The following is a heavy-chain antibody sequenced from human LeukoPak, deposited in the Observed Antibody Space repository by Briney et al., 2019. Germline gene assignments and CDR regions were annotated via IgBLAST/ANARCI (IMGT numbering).Heavy chain of an antibody. J-gene: IGHJ4*02. D-gene: IGHD3-10*01. CDR2: TYYSGST. V-gene: IGHV4-31*03. CDR3: ARDDSGYFDY. Sequence: PSQTLSLTCTVSGGSISSGGYYWSWIRQHPGKGLEWIGYTYYSGSTYYNPSLKSRVTISVDTSKNQFSLKLSSVTAADTAVYYCARDDSGYFDYWGQGTLVTVSS. CDR1: GGSISSGGYY.